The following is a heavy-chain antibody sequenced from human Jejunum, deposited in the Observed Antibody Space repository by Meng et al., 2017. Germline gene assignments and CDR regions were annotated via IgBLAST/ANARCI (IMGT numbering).Heavy chain of an antibody. J-gene: IGHJ4*02. V-gene: IGHV3-23*01. D-gene: IGHD3-22*01. CDR3: AGGDSSGYYPIDY. CDR1: GFAFGSDA. Sequence: GESLKISCAASGFAFGSDAMSWVRQAPGKGLEWVSVITGSSGSTYYADSVKGRFTISRDNAKKSLYLQMNSLRAEDTSIYYCAGGDSSGYYPIDYWGQGTPVTVSS. CDR2: ITGSSGST.